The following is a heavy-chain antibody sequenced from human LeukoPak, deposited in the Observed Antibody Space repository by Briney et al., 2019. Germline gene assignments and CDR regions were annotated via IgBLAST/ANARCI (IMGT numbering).Heavy chain of an antibody. V-gene: IGHV3-23*01. D-gene: IGHD4-17*01. Sequence: GGSLRLSCAASGFTFSSYAMSWVRQAPGKGLEWVSAISGSGGSTYYADSVKGRFTISRDNSKNTLYLQMNSLKTEDTAVYYCTRLGYGDSTDYWGQGTLVTVSS. J-gene: IGHJ4*02. CDR3: TRLGYGDSTDY. CDR1: GFTFSSYA. CDR2: ISGSGGST.